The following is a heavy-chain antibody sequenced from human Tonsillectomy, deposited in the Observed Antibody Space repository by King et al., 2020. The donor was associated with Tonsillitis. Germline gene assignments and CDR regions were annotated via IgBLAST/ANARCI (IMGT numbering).Heavy chain of an antibody. D-gene: IGHD2-2*01. Sequence: VQLVESGAEVKKPGASVKVSCKASGYTFTNYYMHWVRQAPGQGLEWMGWINPNSGGTNYAQKFQGRVTMIRATSSSTAYMELNRLGSDDTAVYYCANSRTDDPYDYYYYYGVDVWGQGTTVTVSS. CDR1: GYTFTNYY. V-gene: IGHV1-2*02. CDR3: ANSRTDDPYDYYYYYGVDV. J-gene: IGHJ6*02. CDR2: INPNSGGT.